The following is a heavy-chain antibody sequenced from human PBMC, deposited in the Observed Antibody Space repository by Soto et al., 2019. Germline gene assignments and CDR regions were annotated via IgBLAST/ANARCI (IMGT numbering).Heavy chain of an antibody. CDR2: INPNSGRT. CDR1: GYTFTGYY. Sequence: ASVQVSFKASGYTFTGYYMHWLRQAPGQGLEWMGWINPNSGRTNYAQKFQGRVTMTRDTSISTAYMGLSRLRSDDTVVYYCARVRVDSSSTRRAFDIWGQGTMVTVS. D-gene: IGHD3-22*01. V-gene: IGHV1-2*02. CDR3: ARVRVDSSSTRRAFDI. J-gene: IGHJ3*02.